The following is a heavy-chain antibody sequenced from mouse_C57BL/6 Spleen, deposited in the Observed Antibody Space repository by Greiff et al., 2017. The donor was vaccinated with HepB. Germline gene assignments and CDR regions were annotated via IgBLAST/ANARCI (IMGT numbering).Heavy chain of an antibody. CDR3: ARHAYGSSLYWYFDV. CDR2: ISNGGGST. D-gene: IGHD1-1*01. Sequence: EVKLMESGGGLVQPGGSLKLSCAASGFTFSDYYMYWVRQTPEKRLEWVAYISNGGGSTYYPDTVKGRFTISRDNAKNTLYLQMSSLKSEDTAMYYCARHAYGSSLYWYFDVWGTGPRSPSPQ. J-gene: IGHJ1*03. CDR1: GFTFSDYY. V-gene: IGHV5-12*01.